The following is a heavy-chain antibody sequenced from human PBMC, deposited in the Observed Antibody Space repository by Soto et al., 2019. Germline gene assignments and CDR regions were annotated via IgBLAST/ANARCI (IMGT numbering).Heavy chain of an antibody. CDR2: ISYDGSNK. V-gene: IGHV3-30-3*01. CDR3: ARDRYQLLMKVSYGMDV. Sequence: GGSLRLSCAASGFTFSSYAMHWVRQAPGKGLEWVAVISYDGSNKYYADSVKGRFTISRDNSKNTLYLQMNSLRAEDTAVYYCARDRYQLLMKVSYGMDVWGQGTTVTVSS. J-gene: IGHJ6*02. D-gene: IGHD2-2*01. CDR1: GFTFSSYA.